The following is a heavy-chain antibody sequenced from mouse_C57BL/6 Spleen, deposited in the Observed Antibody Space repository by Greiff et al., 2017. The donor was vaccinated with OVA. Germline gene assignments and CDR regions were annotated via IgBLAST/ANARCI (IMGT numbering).Heavy chain of an antibody. CDR2: ISSGGSYT. Sequence: VQLKESGGDLVKPGGSLKLSCAASGFTFSSYGMSWVRPTPDKRLEWVATISSGGSYTYYPDSVKGRFTISRDNAKNTLYLQMSSLKSEDTAMYYCARDRYDGYTGCAYWGQGTLVTVAA. CDR3: ARDRYDGYTGCAY. V-gene: IGHV5-6*01. CDR1: GFTFSSYG. D-gene: IGHD2-3*01. J-gene: IGHJ3*01.